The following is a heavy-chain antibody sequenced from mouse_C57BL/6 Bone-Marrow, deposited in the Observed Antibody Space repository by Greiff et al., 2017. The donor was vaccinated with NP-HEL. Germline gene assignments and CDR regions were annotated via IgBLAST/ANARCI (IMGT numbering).Heavy chain of an antibody. J-gene: IGHJ2*01. Sequence: VQLQQPGAELVKPGASVKLSCKASGYTFTSYWMQWVKQRPGQGLEWIGEIDPSDSYTNYNQKFKGKATLTVDTSSSTAYMQLSSLTSEDSAVYYCARSLLRPHFDYWGQGTTLTVSS. D-gene: IGHD1-2*01. V-gene: IGHV1-50*01. CDR1: GYTFTSYW. CDR2: IDPSDSYT. CDR3: ARSLLRPHFDY.